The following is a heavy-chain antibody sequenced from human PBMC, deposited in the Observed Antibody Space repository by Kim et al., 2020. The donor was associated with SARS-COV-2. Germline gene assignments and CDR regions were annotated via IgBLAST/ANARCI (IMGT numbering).Heavy chain of an antibody. Sequence: VKGRLTTSRDDSKNTRYVQMNSLGAEDTAVYYCAKNTMAATVTRWFDPWGQGTLVTVSS. V-gene: IGHV3-23*03. J-gene: IGHJ5*02. CDR3: AKNTMAATVTRWFDP. D-gene: IGHD6-13*01.